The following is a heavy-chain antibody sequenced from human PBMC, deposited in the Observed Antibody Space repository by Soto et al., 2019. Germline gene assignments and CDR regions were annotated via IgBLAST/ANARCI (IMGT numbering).Heavy chain of an antibody. V-gene: IGHV4-39*01. J-gene: IGHJ6*03. Sequence: QLQLQESGPGLVKPSETLSLTCTVSGGSISSSSYYWGWIRQPPGKGLEWIGSIYYSGSTYYNPSLKSRVTIPVDTSKNQFSLKLSSVTAADTAVYYCARLFITGTTYYYYYYLDVWGKGTTVTVSS. CDR2: IYYSGST. CDR1: GGSISSSSYY. CDR3: ARLFITGTTYYYYYYLDV. D-gene: IGHD1-7*01.